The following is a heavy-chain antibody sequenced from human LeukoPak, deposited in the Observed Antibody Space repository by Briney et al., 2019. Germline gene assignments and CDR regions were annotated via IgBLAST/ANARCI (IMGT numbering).Heavy chain of an antibody. V-gene: IGHV1-69*13. CDR2: IIPIFGTA. D-gene: IGHD6-13*01. Sequence: GGSVKVSCKASGGTFSSYAISWVRQAPGQGLEWMGGIIPIFGTANYAQKFQGRVTITADESTSTAYMELSSLRSDDTAVYYCARDHSSSWYVRYSPHDYWGQGTLVTVSS. J-gene: IGHJ4*02. CDR1: GGTFSSYA. CDR3: ARDHSSSWYVRYSPHDY.